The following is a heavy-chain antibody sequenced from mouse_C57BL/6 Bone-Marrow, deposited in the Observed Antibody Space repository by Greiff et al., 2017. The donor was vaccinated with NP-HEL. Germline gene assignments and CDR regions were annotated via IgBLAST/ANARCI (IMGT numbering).Heavy chain of an antibody. D-gene: IGHD4-1*02. Sequence: VQLVESGAELAKPGASVKLSCKASGYTFTSYWMHWVKQRPGQGLEWIGYLNPSSGYTKYNQKFKDKATLTADKSSSTAYMQLSSLTYEDAAVYYCARYRASTGTRAMDYWGQGTSVTVSS. V-gene: IGHV1-7*01. CDR2: LNPSSGYT. CDR1: GYTFTSYW. J-gene: IGHJ4*01. CDR3: ARYRASTGTRAMDY.